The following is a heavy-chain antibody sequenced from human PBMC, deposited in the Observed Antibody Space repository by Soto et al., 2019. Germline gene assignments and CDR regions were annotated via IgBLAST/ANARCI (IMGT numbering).Heavy chain of an antibody. CDR1: GYTFTSYG. V-gene: IGHV1-18*04. CDR3: ARGPRYCSGGSCPDPAIFDY. Sequence: ASVKVSCKASGYTFTSYGISWVRQAPGQGLEWMGWISSYNGNTNYAQKVQGRVTMTTDKSTSTTYMELRSLRSDDTAVYYCARGPRYCSGGSCPDPAIFDYWGQG. J-gene: IGHJ4*02. CDR2: ISSYNGNT. D-gene: IGHD2-15*01.